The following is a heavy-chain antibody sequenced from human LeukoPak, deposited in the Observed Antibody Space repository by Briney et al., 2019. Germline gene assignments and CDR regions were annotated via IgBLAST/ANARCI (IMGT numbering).Heavy chain of an antibody. CDR2: ISSSRSYI. J-gene: IGHJ4*02. D-gene: IGHD4-17*01. Sequence: PGGSLRLSCAASGFTFSSYSMNWVRQAPGKGLECVSSISSSRSYIYYADSVKGRFTISRDNAKNSLYLQMNSLRAEDTAVYYCARDATTVTTGIDYWGQGTLVTVSS. CDR3: ARDATTVTTGIDY. CDR1: GFTFSSYS. V-gene: IGHV3-21*01.